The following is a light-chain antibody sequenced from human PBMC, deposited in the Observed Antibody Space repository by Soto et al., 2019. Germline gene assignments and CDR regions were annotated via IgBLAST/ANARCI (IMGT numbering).Light chain of an antibody. Sequence: DIQMTQSPSTLSASVGDRVTITCRASQSISSWLAWYQQEPGKAPKLLIYKASSLESGVPSRFSGSGSGTEFTLTISSLQPDDFATYYCQQYNSYVTVGQGTKVEIK. CDR3: QQYNSYVT. V-gene: IGKV1-5*03. J-gene: IGKJ1*01. CDR2: KAS. CDR1: QSISSW.